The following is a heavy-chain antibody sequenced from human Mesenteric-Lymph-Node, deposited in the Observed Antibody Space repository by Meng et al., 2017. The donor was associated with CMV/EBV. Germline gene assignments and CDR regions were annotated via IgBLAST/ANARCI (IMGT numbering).Heavy chain of an antibody. CDR1: GFTFSSYW. Sequence: GESLKISCAASGFTFSSYWMSWVRQAPGKGLEWVANIKQDGSEKYYVDSVKGRFTISRDNAKNSLYLQMNSLRAEDTAVYYCARSGYYGMDVRGQGTTVTVSS. CDR2: IKQDGSEK. CDR3: ARSGYYGMDV. V-gene: IGHV3-7*01. J-gene: IGHJ6*02.